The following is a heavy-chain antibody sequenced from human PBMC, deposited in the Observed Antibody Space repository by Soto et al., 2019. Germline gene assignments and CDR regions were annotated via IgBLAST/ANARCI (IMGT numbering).Heavy chain of an antibody. J-gene: IGHJ4*02. Sequence: SGPTLVNPTQTLTLTYTFSGFSLSTSAMCVSWIRQPPGKALEWLALIDWADDKYYSTSLKTSLTISKDTSKNQAVLTMTNVDPVFIVSYYCARSHGPSGNYELDYWGQGTLVTGSS. V-gene: IGHV2-70*13. D-gene: IGHD6-19*01. CDR1: GFSLSTSAMC. CDR3: ARSHGPSGNYELDY. CDR2: IDWADDK.